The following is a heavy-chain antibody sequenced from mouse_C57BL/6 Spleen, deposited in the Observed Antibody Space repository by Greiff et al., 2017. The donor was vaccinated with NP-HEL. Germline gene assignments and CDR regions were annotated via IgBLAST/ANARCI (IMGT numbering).Heavy chain of an antibody. CDR2: IYPGNSDT. D-gene: IGHD2-1*01. V-gene: IGHV1-5*01. CDR1: GYTFTSYW. CDR3: TRRAYGNYYWYFDV. Sequence: VQLQQSGTVLARPGASVKMSCKTSGYTFTSYWMHWVKQRPGQGLEWIGAIYPGNSDTSYNQKFKGKAKLTAVTSASTAYMELSSLTNEDSAVYYCTRRAYGNYYWYFDVWGTGTTVTVSS. J-gene: IGHJ1*03.